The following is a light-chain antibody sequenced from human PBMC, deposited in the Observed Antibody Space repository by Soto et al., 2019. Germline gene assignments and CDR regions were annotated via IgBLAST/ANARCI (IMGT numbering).Light chain of an antibody. J-gene: IGKJ1*01. CDR1: QSISSW. V-gene: IGKV1-5*03. CDR2: KTS. Sequence: DIPLTQSPSTLSASVGDRVTITCRASQSISSWLAWYQQKPGKAPKLLIYKTSDVESGLPPRFSGSGSGTEFTLTLRRLQPDDCATYYCQYYQNSCWTFGEGTKVEIK. CDR3: QYYQNSCWT.